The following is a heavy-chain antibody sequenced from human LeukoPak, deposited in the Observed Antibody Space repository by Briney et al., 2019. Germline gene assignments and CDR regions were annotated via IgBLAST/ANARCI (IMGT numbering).Heavy chain of an antibody. CDR3: VKDRVWFGELLNPLFDN. Sequence: GGSLRLSCAASGFTFDDYAMHWVRQAPGKGLGWVSGISWNSGRIGYADSVKGRFTISRDNAKSSLYLQMNSLRAEDTALYYCVKDRVWFGELLNPLFDNWGQGTRVTVSS. CDR2: ISWNSGRI. CDR1: GFTFDDYA. D-gene: IGHD3-10*01. J-gene: IGHJ4*02. V-gene: IGHV3-9*01.